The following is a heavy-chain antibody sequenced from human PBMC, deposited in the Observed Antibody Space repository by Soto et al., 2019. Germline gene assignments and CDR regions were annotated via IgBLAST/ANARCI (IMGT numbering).Heavy chain of an antibody. CDR2: IYPGDSDT. CDR3: ARHVPAAISYYYYYYMDV. D-gene: IGHD2-2*02. J-gene: IGHJ6*03. V-gene: IGHV5-51*01. CDR1: GYSFTSYW. Sequence: GESLKISCKGSGYSFTSYWIGWVRQMPGKGLEWMGIIYPGDSDTRYSPSFQGQVTISADKSISTAYLQWSSLKASDTAMYYCARHVPAAISYYYYYYMDVWGKGTTVTVSS.